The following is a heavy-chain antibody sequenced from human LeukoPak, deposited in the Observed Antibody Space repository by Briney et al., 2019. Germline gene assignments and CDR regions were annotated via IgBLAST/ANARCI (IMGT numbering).Heavy chain of an antibody. D-gene: IGHD3-10*01. J-gene: IGHJ4*02. CDR1: GVTFSSYD. CDR3: ARSGSGRDFDY. V-gene: IGHV3-13*01. Sequence: GGSLRLSCAASGVTFSSYDMHWVRQATGKGLEWVSAIGTAGDTYYPGSVKGRFTISRENAKNSLYLQMNSLRAGDTAVYYCARSGSGRDFDYWGQGTLVTVSS. CDR2: IGTAGDT.